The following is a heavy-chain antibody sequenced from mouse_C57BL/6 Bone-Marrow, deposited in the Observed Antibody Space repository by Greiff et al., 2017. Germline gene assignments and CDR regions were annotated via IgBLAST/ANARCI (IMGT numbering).Heavy chain of an antibody. V-gene: IGHV1-54*01. CDR2: INPGSGGT. CDR1: GYAFTNYL. J-gene: IGHJ4*01. CDR3: ARRSYYYGSSYLYYYAMDY. Sequence: VQLQESGAELVRPGTSVKVSCKASGYAFTNYLIEWVKQRPGQGLEWIGVINPGSGGTNYNEKFKGKATLTADKSSSTAYMQLSSLTSEDSAVYFCARRSYYYGSSYLYYYAMDYWGQGTSVTVSS. D-gene: IGHD1-1*01.